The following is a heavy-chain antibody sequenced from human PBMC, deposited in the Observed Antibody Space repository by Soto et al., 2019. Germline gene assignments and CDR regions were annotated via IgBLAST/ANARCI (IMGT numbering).Heavy chain of an antibody. D-gene: IGHD2-21*01. CDR2: ISWNSGII. V-gene: IGHV3-9*01. CDR1: GFTFDDYA. CDR3: ARDIRASRPRYFGF. J-gene: IGHJ4*02. Sequence: PGGSLRLSCAGSGFTFDDYAMHWVRQAPGKGLEWVSGISWNSGIIAYADSVKGRFTISRDNAKNSLYLQMNSLRAEDTAFYYCARDIRASRPRYFGFWGQGTLVTVSS.